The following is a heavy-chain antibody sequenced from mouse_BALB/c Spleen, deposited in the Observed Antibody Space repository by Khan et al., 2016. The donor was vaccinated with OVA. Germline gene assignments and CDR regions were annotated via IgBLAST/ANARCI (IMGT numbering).Heavy chain of an antibody. D-gene: IGHD2-13*01. CDR1: GYSITSDYA. CDR2: ISSTGST. J-gene: IGHJ4*01. Sequence: EVQLQESGPGLVKPSQSLSLTCTVTGYSITSDYAWNWIRQFPGNKLEWMGYISSTGSTSYNPSFKSRISITRDTSKNQFFLHLNSVTTEYTATYYWARSLYYSDSYAMDYWGQGTSVTVSS. CDR3: ARSLYYSDSYAMDY. V-gene: IGHV3-2*02.